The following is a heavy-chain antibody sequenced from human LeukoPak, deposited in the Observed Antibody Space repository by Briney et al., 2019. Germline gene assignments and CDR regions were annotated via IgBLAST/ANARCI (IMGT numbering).Heavy chain of an antibody. CDR1: GGSLSSYY. CDR2: IYDSGRT. D-gene: IGHD6-6*01. CDR3: ARSSIAAPPDY. V-gene: IGHV4-59*01. Sequence: SETLSLTCTVSGGSLSSYYWSWIRQPPGKGLEWIGYIYDSGRTNYNPSLRSRVTISLDTLKNQFSLKLSSVTAADTAVYYCARSSIAAPPDYWGQGTLVTVSS. J-gene: IGHJ4*02.